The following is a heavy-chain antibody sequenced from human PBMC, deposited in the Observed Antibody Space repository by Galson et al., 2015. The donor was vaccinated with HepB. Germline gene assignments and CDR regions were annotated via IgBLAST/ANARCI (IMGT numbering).Heavy chain of an antibody. Sequence: ALVKPTQTLTLTCTFSGFSLSTSGVGVGWIRQPPGKALEWLALIYWDDDKRYSPSLKSRLTITKDTSKNQVVLTMTNMDPVDTATYYCAHTNTYYYDSSGSGFQHWGQGTLVTVSS. D-gene: IGHD3-22*01. J-gene: IGHJ1*01. CDR3: AHTNTYYYDSSGSGFQH. CDR2: IYWDDDK. V-gene: IGHV2-5*02. CDR1: GFSLSTSGVG.